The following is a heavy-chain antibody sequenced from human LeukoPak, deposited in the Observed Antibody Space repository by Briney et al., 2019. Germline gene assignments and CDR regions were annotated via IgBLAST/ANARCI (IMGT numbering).Heavy chain of an antibody. CDR2: IYTDGRT. CDR3: AKAVDIVATTISFFDY. J-gene: IGHJ4*02. CDR1: GFTVSSNY. D-gene: IGHD5-12*01. Sequence: GGSLRLSCAASGFTVSSNYMNWVRQAPGKGLEWVSIIYTDGRTFYADSVKGRFTISRDTSKNTLYLQMNSLRAEDTAVYYCAKAVDIVATTISFFDYWGQGTLVTVSS. V-gene: IGHV3-53*01.